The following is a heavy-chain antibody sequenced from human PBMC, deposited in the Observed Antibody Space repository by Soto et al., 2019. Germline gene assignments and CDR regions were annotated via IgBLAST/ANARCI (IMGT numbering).Heavy chain of an antibody. J-gene: IGHJ4*02. CDR3: ARGSVWSRGLRAGIIDY. CDR1: GFIFSTYT. D-gene: IGHD3-3*01. CDR2: ISYDGSKK. Sequence: QVQLVESGGGVVQPGRSLRLSCAASGFIFSTYTMHWVRQAPGEGLEWVAVISYDGSKKYYADSVKGRFTISSDNSKNTLYLPMDSLRAEDTAVFYCARGSVWSRGLRAGIIDYCGQGAPVTVSS. V-gene: IGHV3-30-3*01.